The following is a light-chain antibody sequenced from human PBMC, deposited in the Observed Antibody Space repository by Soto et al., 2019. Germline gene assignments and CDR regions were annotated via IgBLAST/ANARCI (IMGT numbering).Light chain of an antibody. Sequence: DIQMTQSPSSLSASVGDRVTITCRASQSISSFLNWYQQKPGEAPKLLIYAATSLHSGVPSRFSGSGSATDFTLTISSLQPEDFATYYWQQTYTTPRTVGQGTTV. CDR1: QSISSF. V-gene: IGKV1-39*01. J-gene: IGKJ1*01. CDR3: QQTYTTPRT. CDR2: AAT.